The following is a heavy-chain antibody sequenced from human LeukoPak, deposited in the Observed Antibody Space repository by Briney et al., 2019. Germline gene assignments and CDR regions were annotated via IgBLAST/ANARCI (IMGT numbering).Heavy chain of an antibody. J-gene: IGHJ4*02. Sequence: PGGSLRLSCAASGFTFSDYYMSWIRQAPGKGLEWVSYISSSGSTIYYADSVKGRFTISRDNAKNSLYLQMNSLRAEDTAAYYCAREGIDTHPAYQAYWGQGTLVTVSS. CDR3: AREGIDTHPAYQAY. CDR2: ISSSGSTI. V-gene: IGHV3-11*01. D-gene: IGHD2-2*01. CDR1: GFTFSDYY.